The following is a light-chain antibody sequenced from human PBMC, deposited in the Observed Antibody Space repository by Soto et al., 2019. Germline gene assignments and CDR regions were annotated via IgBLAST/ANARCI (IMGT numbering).Light chain of an antibody. J-gene: IGKJ4*01. V-gene: IGKV3-15*01. Sequence: EVVLTQSPATLSVSPGEGVTLSCRASQGIGDTLAWYQHKPGQTPSLLIYDTSARATVFPARVSGGRSGPEFTIAITGLQSDAVAIYYYHCYTNWPLTFCGGTKVESK. CDR3: HCYTNWPLT. CDR2: DTS. CDR1: QGIGDT.